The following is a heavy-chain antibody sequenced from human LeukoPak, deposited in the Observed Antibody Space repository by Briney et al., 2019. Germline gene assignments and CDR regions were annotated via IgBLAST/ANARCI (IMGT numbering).Heavy chain of an antibody. CDR3: GRDTTMTYAFDF. J-gene: IGHJ3*01. CDR1: GITFSSHW. CDR2: IKQDGSDK. V-gene: IGHV3-7*01. D-gene: IGHD3-22*01. Sequence: GGSLRLSCAASGITFSSHWMSWVRQAPGKGLEWVANIKQDGSDKYYVDSVKGRFTISRDNAKNSLYLQMNSLRADDSAVYYCGRDTTMTYAFDFWGQGTMVTVSS.